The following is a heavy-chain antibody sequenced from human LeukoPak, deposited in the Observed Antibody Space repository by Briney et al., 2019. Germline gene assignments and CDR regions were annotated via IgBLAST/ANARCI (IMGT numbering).Heavy chain of an antibody. Sequence: PGRSLRLSCAASGFTFSSYGMPWVRQAPGKGLEWVSYTSSSSSTIYYADSVKGRFTISRDNAKNSLYLQMNSLRAEDTAVYYCARDGVTYYYDSSGYAFDYWGQGTLVTVSS. CDR2: TSSSSSTI. D-gene: IGHD3-22*01. V-gene: IGHV3-48*01. J-gene: IGHJ4*02. CDR1: GFTFSSYG. CDR3: ARDGVTYYYDSSGYAFDY.